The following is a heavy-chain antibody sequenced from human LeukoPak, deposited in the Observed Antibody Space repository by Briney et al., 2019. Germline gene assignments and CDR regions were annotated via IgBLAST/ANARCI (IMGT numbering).Heavy chain of an antibody. CDR1: GFTFSTTW. D-gene: IGHD5-12*01. V-gene: IGHV3-7*03. Sequence: GGSLRLSCAASGFTFSTTWMSWVRQVPGKGLEWVANIKKDGSETYYVDSVKGRFTISRDNAKNSLYLQMNSLRAEDTAMYYCARGRYSGTTYYFDYWGQGTLVTVSS. J-gene: IGHJ4*02. CDR2: IKKDGSET. CDR3: ARGRYSGTTYYFDY.